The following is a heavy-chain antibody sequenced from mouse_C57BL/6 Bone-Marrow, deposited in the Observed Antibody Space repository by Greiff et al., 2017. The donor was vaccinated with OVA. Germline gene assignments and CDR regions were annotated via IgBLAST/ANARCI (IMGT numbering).Heavy chain of an antibody. D-gene: IGHD2-4*01. V-gene: IGHV1-50*01. CDR1: GYTFTSYW. J-gene: IGHJ3*01. Sequence: VQLQQPGAELVKPGASVKLSCKASGYTFTSYWMQWVKQRPGQGLEWIGEIDPSDSYTNYNQKFKGKATLPVDTSSSTAYMQLSSLTSEDSAVYYCARDYDGGGFAYWGQGTLVTVSA. CDR2: IDPSDSYT. CDR3: ARDYDGGGFAY.